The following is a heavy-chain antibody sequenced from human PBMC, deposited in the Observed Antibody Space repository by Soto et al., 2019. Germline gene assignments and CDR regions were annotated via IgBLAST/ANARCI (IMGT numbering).Heavy chain of an antibody. D-gene: IGHD2-2*01. J-gene: IGHJ4*02. Sequence: SETLSLTCTVSGGSIKNGDYFWGWIRQPPGKGLEWIGSVHSSGGTYYNSSLNGRVTISIDTSNNHFSLNLISVTAADTAVYFCSSILVVAPRPSGFDSWGQGTLVTVSS. CDR3: SSILVVAPRPSGFDS. V-gene: IGHV4-39*02. CDR2: VHSSGGT. CDR1: GGSIKNGDYF.